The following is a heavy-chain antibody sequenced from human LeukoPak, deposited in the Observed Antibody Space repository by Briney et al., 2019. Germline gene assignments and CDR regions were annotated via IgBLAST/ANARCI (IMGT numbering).Heavy chain of an antibody. Sequence: GGSLRLSCAASGFTVSSNYMSWVRQAPGKGLEWVSVIYSGGSTYYADSVKGRFTISGDNSKNTLYLQLNSLRAEDAALYYCARDRPYGSGSYLFDYWGQGTLVTVSS. CDR2: IYSGGST. CDR3: ARDRPYGSGSYLFDY. V-gene: IGHV3-53*05. CDR1: GFTVSSNY. J-gene: IGHJ4*02. D-gene: IGHD3-10*01.